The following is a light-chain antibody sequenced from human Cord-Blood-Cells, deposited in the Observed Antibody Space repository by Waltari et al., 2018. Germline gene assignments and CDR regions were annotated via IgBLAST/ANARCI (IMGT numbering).Light chain of an antibody. J-gene: IGLJ2*01. CDR3: CSYAGSYTYVV. Sequence: QSALPQPRSVSGSPGQSVPISCPGTSSDVGGYNYVSWYQQHPGKAPKLMIYDVSKRPSGVPDRFSGSKSGNTASLTISGLQAEDEADYYCCSYAGSYTYVVFGGGTKLTVL. V-gene: IGLV2-11*01. CDR2: DVS. CDR1: SSDVGGYNY.